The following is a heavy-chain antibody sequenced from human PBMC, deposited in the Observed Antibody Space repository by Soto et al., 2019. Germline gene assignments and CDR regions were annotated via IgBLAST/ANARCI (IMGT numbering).Heavy chain of an antibody. CDR1: GFTFSSYA. CDR2: ISFSGSNI. CDR3: ARFEWEVLGVDS. Sequence: GGSLRLSCAASGFTFSSYAMSWVRQAPGKGLEWVSSISFSGSNIYYADSVKGRFTISRDNAKNSLYLQMNSLRDEDTALYYCARFEWEVLGVDSWGQGTLVTVSS. J-gene: IGHJ4*02. D-gene: IGHD1-26*01. V-gene: IGHV3-21*01.